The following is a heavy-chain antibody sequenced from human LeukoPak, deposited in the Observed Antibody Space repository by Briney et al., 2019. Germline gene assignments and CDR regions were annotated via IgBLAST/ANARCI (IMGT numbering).Heavy chain of an antibody. D-gene: IGHD6-19*01. CDR2: IKEDGTAK. J-gene: IGHJ4*02. CDR1: GFTFSSSW. CDR3: ARDFRIAVAGTLHKPDY. V-gene: IGHV3-7*01. Sequence: GGSLRLSCAASGFTFSSSWMAWVRQAPGKGLEWVGNIKEDGTAKNYVVSVRGRFTISRDNAKNSLYLQMNSLRAEDTAVYYCARDFRIAVAGTLHKPDYWGQGTLVTVSS.